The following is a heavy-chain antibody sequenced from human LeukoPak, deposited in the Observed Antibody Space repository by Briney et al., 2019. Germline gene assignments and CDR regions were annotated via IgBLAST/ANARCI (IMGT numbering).Heavy chain of an antibody. CDR3: VKSSSSWSQFEYFQH. CDR1: GFTFSSYA. Sequence: GGSLRLSCSASGFTFSSYAMHWVHQAPGKGLEYVSAISSNGGSTYNADSVRGRFTISRDNSKNTLYLQMSSLRAEDTAVYYCVKSSSSWSQFEYFQHWGQGTLVTVSS. CDR2: ISSNGGST. J-gene: IGHJ1*01. D-gene: IGHD6-13*01. V-gene: IGHV3-64D*06.